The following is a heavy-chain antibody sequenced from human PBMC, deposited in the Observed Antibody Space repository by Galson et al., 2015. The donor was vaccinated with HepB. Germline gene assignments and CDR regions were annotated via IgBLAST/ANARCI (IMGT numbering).Heavy chain of an antibody. D-gene: IGHD3-10*01. CDR2: ISAYNGNT. CDR1: GYTFTSYG. V-gene: IGHV1-18*04. CDR3: ALIDNYWELRD. J-gene: IGHJ4*02. Sequence: SVKVSCKASGYTFTSYGISWARQAPGQGLEWMGWISAYNGNTNYAQKLQGRVTMTTDTSTSTAYMELRSLRSDDTAVYYCALIDNYWELRDWGQGTLVTVSS.